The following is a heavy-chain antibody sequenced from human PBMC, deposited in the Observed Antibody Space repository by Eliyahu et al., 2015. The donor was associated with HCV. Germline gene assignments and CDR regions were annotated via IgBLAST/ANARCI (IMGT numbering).Heavy chain of an antibody. J-gene: IGHJ4*02. CDR3: AKESPSDYDFWSGYRALDY. D-gene: IGHD3-3*01. Sequence: QVQLVESGGGVVQPGRSLRLSCAASGFTFSNYGXPWVRQAPGKGLGWVAVISFDGTNIYYADSVKGRFTISRDNSKNTLYLEVNSLRTEDTAVYYCAKESPSDYDFWSGYRALDYWGQGTLVTVSS. V-gene: IGHV3-30*18. CDR2: ISFDGTNI. CDR1: GFTFSNYG.